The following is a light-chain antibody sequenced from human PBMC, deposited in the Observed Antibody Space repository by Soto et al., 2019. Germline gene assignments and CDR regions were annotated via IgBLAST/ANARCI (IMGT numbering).Light chain of an antibody. CDR3: QQYGSSGT. CDR2: GAS. V-gene: IGKV3-20*01. J-gene: IGKJ1*01. Sequence: IVLNQSPGTMTLTQGERATLACRASQSVSNNYLAWYQQKPGQAPRLLIYGASNRATGIPDRFSGSGSGTDFTLTISRLEPEVFAVYYCQQYGSSGTFGQGTKVDIK. CDR1: QSVSNNY.